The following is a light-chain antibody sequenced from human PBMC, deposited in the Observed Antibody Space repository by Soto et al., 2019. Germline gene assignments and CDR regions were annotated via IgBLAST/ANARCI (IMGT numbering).Light chain of an antibody. J-gene: IGKJ1*01. CDR2: GAS. Sequence: EIVLTQSPGTLSLSPGERATLSCRASQSVSSSYLAWYQQKPGQAPRLLIYGASSRATGIPDRFSGSGSGTDFTLTISRLAPEDFAVYYCQQRTFGQGTQVEIK. CDR3: QQRT. CDR1: QSVSSSY. V-gene: IGKV3-20*01.